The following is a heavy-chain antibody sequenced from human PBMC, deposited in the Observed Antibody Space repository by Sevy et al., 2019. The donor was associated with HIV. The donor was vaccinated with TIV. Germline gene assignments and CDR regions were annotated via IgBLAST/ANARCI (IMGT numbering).Heavy chain of an antibody. CDR1: GFTFSSYG. Sequence: GGSLRLSCAVSGFTFSSYGMHWVRQAPGKGLEWVAVLSFDGSNKYYADSVKGRFTISRDNSKNTLYLQMSSLRPEDTAVYYCAKEGSSSSWYDPYYFDYWGQGTLVTVSS. CDR3: AKEGSSSSWYDPYYFDY. CDR2: LSFDGSNK. D-gene: IGHD6-13*01. J-gene: IGHJ4*02. V-gene: IGHV3-30*18.